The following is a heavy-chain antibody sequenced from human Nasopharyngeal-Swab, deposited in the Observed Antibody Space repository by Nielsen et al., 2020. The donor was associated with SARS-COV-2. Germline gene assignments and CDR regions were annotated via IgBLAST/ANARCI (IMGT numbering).Heavy chain of an antibody. J-gene: IGHJ6*02. CDR1: GFTFSSYW. V-gene: IGHV3-7*05. Sequence: GESLKISCAASGFTFSSYWMSWVRQAPGKGLEWVANIKQDGSEKYYVDSVKGRFTISRDNAKNSLYLQMNSLRAEDTAVYYCARSPPLWLVSYDMDVWGQGTTVTVSS. CDR3: ARSPPLWLVSYDMDV. CDR2: IKQDGSEK. D-gene: IGHD5-12*01.